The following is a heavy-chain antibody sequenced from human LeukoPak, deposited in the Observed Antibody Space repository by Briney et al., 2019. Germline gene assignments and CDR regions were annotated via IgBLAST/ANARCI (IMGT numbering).Heavy chain of an antibody. CDR3: ARQLECGGDCYYYFDY. J-gene: IGHJ4*02. CDR1: GGSISSSSYY. V-gene: IGHV4-39*01. Sequence: SETLSLTCTVSGGSISSSSYYWGWIRQPPGKGLEWIGSIYYSGSTYYNPSLKSRVTISVDTSKNQFSLKLSSVTAADTAVYYCARQLECGGDCYYYFDYWGQGTLVTVSS. D-gene: IGHD2-21*01. CDR2: IYYSGST.